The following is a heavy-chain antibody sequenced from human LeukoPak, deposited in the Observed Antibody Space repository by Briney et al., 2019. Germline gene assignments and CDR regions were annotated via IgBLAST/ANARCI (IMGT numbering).Heavy chain of an antibody. CDR2: ISYDGSNK. CDR3: AKEIYDFWSGHHDAFDI. CDR1: GFTFSSYG. Sequence: GRSLRLSCAASGFTFSSYGMHWVRQAPGKGLEWVAVISYDGSNKYYADSVKGRFTISRDNSTNTLYLQMNSLRAEDTAVYHCAKEIYDFWSGHHDAFDIWGQGTMVTVSS. V-gene: IGHV3-30*18. D-gene: IGHD3-3*01. J-gene: IGHJ3*02.